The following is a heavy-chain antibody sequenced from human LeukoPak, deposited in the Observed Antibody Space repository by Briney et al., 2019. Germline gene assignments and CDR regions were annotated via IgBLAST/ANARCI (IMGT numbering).Heavy chain of an antibody. J-gene: IGHJ4*02. CDR3: AKVADSSGWYGSDLDY. Sequence: GGSLRLSCAASGFTFSSYAMSWVRQAPGKGLEWVSAISGSGGSTYYADSVKGRFTISRDNSKSTLYLQMNSLRAEDTAVYYCAKVADSSGWYGSDLDYWGQGTLVTVSS. CDR1: GFTFSSYA. V-gene: IGHV3-23*01. CDR2: ISGSGGST. D-gene: IGHD6-19*01.